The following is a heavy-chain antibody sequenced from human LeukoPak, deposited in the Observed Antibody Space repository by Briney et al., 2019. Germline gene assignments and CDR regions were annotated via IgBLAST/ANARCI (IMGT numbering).Heavy chain of an antibody. CDR3: AKGHDYDAAFDY. V-gene: IGHV3-30-3*01. CDR2: ISYDGSNK. J-gene: IGHJ4*02. CDR1: GFTFSTYA. D-gene: IGHD4-17*01. Sequence: GGSLRLSCAASGFTFSTYAMHWVRQAPGKGLEWVAVISYDGSNKYYADSVKGRFTISRDNSKNTLYLQMNSLKPEDTAVYYCAKGHDYDAAFDYWGQGTLVTVSS.